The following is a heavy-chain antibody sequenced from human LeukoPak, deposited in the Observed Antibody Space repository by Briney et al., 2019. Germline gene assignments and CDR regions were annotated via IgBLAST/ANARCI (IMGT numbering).Heavy chain of an antibody. CDR1: GFTFRNYS. CDR3: AKGWRMSDP. CDR2: VSYDGNTQ. Sequence: GGSLRLSCAASGFTFRNYSMHWVRQAPGKGLEWVAVVSYDGNTQYYPDSVKGRFTISRDNSKNTLYLQMNSLRAEDTAVYYCAKGWRMSDPWGQGTLVTVSS. J-gene: IGHJ5*02. D-gene: IGHD1-1*01. V-gene: IGHV3-30-3*01.